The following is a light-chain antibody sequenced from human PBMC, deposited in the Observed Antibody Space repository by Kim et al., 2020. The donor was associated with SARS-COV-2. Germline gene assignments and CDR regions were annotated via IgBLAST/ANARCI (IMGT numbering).Light chain of an antibody. CDR1: STNCGAGYV. Sequence: VTLSCAGSSTNCGAGYVVHWYQQLPGTAPNLLVYGNSTRPSGVPDRFSGSKSATSASLAIAGLQAEDEADYYCQSYDSSLSGSDVVFGGGTQLTVL. V-gene: IGLV1-40*01. J-gene: IGLJ2*01. CDR2: GNS. CDR3: QSYDSSLSGSDVV.